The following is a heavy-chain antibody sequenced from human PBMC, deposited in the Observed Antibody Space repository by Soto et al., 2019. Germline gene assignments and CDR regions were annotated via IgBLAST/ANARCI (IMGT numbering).Heavy chain of an antibody. Sequence: PGGSLRLSCAASGFTFSSYSMNWVRQAPGKGLEWVSSISSSSSYIYYADSVKGRFTISRDNAKNSLYLQMNSLRAEDTAVYYCARDAVPYYYDSSGYYPAGGAFDIWGQGTMVTVPS. CDR1: GFTFSSYS. J-gene: IGHJ3*02. V-gene: IGHV3-21*01. CDR3: ARDAVPYYYDSSGYYPAGGAFDI. CDR2: ISSSSSYI. D-gene: IGHD3-22*01.